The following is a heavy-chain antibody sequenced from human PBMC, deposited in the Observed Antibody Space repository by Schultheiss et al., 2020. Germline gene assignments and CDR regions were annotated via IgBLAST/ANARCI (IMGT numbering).Heavy chain of an antibody. CDR1: GFTFSSYA. D-gene: IGHD5-24*01. V-gene: IGHV3-23*01. Sequence: GGSLRLSCAASGFTFSSYAMSWVRQAPGKGLEWVSTIGGDGGSTYYADAVKGRFTISRDNSKNTLYLQMNSLRAEDTAVYYCAKVDNGYYWDYWGQGTLVTVSS. J-gene: IGHJ4*02. CDR2: IGGDGGST. CDR3: AKVDNGYYWDY.